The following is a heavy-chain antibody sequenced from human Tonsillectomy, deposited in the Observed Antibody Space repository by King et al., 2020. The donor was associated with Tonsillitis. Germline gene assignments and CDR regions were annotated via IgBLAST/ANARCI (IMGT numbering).Heavy chain of an antibody. CDR1: GDSINSGNYY. CDR2: IYDRDNI. V-gene: IGHV4-30-4*01. J-gene: IGHJ3*01. Sequence: QLQESGPGLVNPSQTLSLVCTVSGDSINSGNYYWSWIRQPPGKGLEWVAHIYDRDNIYYNPSLKSRVTISVDRSKNQFSLSLVPVTDADTAVYHCCRGLPGDKIDSCGKGTMVTVSP. D-gene: IGHD7-27*01. CDR3: CRGLPGDKIDS.